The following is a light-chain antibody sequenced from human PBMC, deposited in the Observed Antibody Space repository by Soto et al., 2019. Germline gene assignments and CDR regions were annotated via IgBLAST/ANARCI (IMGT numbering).Light chain of an antibody. CDR2: DAF. V-gene: IGKV1-33*01. Sequence: DIQMTQSPSSLSASVGDRVTITCQASHDISNCLNWYQQKPGKAPKILIYDAFNSETGVPSRFSGSGSGTDFTFTISSLQPEDIETYYCQQYENLPLTFGPGTKVDLK. J-gene: IGKJ3*01. CDR1: HDISNC. CDR3: QQYENLPLT.